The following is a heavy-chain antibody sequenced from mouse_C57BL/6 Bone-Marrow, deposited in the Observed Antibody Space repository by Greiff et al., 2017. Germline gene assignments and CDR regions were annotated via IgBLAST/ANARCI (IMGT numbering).Heavy chain of an antibody. Sequence: QVQLQQPGAELVKPGASVKLSCKASGYTFTSYWMHWVKQRPGQGLEWIGMIHPNSGSTNYNEKFKSKATLTVDKSSSTAYMQLSSLTSEAAAVYYCARECGSFYAMDYWGQGTSVTVSS. V-gene: IGHV1-64*01. J-gene: IGHJ4*01. D-gene: IGHD1-1*01. CDR1: GYTFTSYW. CDR2: IHPNSGST. CDR3: ARECGSFYAMDY.